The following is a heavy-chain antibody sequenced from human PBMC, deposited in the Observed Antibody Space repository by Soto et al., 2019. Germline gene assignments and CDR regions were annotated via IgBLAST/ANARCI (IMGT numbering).Heavy chain of an antibody. CDR3: ARSRNVAEFNDYGGNYHGFDI. CDR2: IIPMFGTP. Sequence: QVQLEQSGAEVKKAWSSVKVSCKAFGGSVNSHAISWVRQAPGQGLEWMGGIIPMFGTPTYAQRFQAGVTISAEESTSTVYLNLSIMRSEYTAMYYCARSRNVAEFNDYGGNYHGFDIWGQGTMVTVSS. J-gene: IGHJ3*02. CDR1: GGSVNSHA. D-gene: IGHD4-17*01. V-gene: IGHV1-69*01.